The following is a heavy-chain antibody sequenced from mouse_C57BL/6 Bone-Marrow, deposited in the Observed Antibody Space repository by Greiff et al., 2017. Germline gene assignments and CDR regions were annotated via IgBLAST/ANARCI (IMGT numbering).Heavy chain of an antibody. CDR2: IDPNSGGT. J-gene: IGHJ4*01. D-gene: IGHD2-3*01. CDR1: GYTFTSYW. CDR3: ARDGYSPYYYAMYY. V-gene: IGHV1-72*01. Sequence: VQLQQPGAELVKPGASVKLSCKASGYTFTSYWMHWVKQRPGRGLEWIGRIDPNSGGTKYNEKFKSKATLTVDKPSSTAYMQLSSLTSEDSAVYDCARDGYSPYYYAMYYWGQGTSVTVSS.